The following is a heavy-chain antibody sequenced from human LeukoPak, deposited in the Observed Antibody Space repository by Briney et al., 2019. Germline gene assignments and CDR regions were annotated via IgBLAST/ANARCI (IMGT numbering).Heavy chain of an antibody. D-gene: IGHD6-6*01. CDR1: GFTFSSYA. V-gene: IGHV3-23*01. CDR3: AKSEQGASSSSWFDP. Sequence: PGGSLRLSCAASGFTFSSYAISWVRQAPGKGLEWVSAISGSGGSTYYADSVKGRFTISRDNSKNTLYLQMNSLRAEDTAVYYCAKSEQGASSSSWFDPWGQGTLVTVSS. J-gene: IGHJ5*02. CDR2: ISGSGGST.